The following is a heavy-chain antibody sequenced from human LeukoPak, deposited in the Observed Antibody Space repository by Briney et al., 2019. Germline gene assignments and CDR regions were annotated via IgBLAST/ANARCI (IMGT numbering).Heavy chain of an antibody. CDR2: IHPGDSDT. D-gene: IGHD6-13*01. Sequence: GESLKISCKGSGYSFTSYWIGWVRQMPGKGLEWMGIIHPGDSDTRYSPSFQGQVTISADKSISTAYLQWSSLKASDTAMYYCASRIAAAGPTAEYFQHWGQGTLVTVSS. CDR3: ASRIAAAGPTAEYFQH. V-gene: IGHV5-51*01. CDR1: GYSFTSYW. J-gene: IGHJ1*01.